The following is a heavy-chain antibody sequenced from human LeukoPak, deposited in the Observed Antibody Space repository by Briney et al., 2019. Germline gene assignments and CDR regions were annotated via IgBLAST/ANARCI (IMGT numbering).Heavy chain of an antibody. V-gene: IGHV4-31*03. D-gene: IGHD4-23*01. J-gene: IGHJ4*02. CDR2: IYYSGST. CDR3: ARATVVTPGYYFDY. Sequence: PSETLSLTCTVSGGSISSGGYYWSWIRQHPGKGLEWIGYIYYSGSTYYNPSLKSRVTISVDTSKNQFSLKLSSVTAADTAVYYCARATVVTPGYYFDYWGQGTLVTVSS. CDR1: GGSISSGGYY.